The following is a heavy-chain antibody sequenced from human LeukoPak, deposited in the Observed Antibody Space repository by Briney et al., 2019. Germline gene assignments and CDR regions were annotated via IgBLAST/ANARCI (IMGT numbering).Heavy chain of an antibody. D-gene: IGHD6-13*01. V-gene: IGHV1-18*01. CDR1: GYTFTTYG. Sequence: GASVTVSCTASGYTFTTYGISWVRQAPGQGLEWMGWISAYNGNTNYAQNLQGRVTMTTDTSTSTAYMELRSLRSDDTAVYYCARHSGSLEFDYWGQGTLVTVSS. J-gene: IGHJ4*02. CDR2: ISAYNGNT. CDR3: ARHSGSLEFDY.